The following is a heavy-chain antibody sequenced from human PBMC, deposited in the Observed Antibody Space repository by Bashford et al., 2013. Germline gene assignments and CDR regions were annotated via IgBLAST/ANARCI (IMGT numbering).Heavy chain of an antibody. Sequence: SETLSLTCTVSGDSISRYHWSWIRQPPGKGLEWIGYIYYSGSTNYNPSLKSRVTISVDTSKNQFSLKLSSVTAADTAVYYCARATIGYCSSTSCLGRYYFDYWGQGTLVTVSS. V-gene: IGHV4-59*01. J-gene: IGHJ4*02. CDR2: IYYSGST. D-gene: IGHD2-2*01. CDR3: ARATIGYCSSTSCLGRYYFDY. CDR1: GDSISRYH.